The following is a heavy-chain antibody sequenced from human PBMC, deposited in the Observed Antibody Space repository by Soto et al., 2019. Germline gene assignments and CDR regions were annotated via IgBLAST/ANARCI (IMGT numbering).Heavy chain of an antibody. V-gene: IGHV1-24*01. Sequence: ASVKVSCKVSGYTLTDLSMHWVRQAPGKGLEWMGGFDPEDGETIYAQKFQGRVTMTEDTSTDTAYMELSSLRSEDTAVYYCATPFNWNGNYYYGMDVWGQGTTVTVSS. CDR1: GYTLTDLS. CDR3: ATPFNWNGNYYYGMDV. J-gene: IGHJ6*02. D-gene: IGHD1-20*01. CDR2: FDPEDGET.